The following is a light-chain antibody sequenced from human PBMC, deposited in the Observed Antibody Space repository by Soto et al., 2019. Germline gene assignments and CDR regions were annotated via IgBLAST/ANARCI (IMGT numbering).Light chain of an antibody. Sequence: QSALTQPRSVSGSPGQSVTISCTGTSSDVGAYNYVSWYQHHPGKVPKLMIYDVTKRPSGVPDRFSGSKSGNTASLTISGHQAEDEADYYCCSYAGSYTVIFGGGTKLTVL. CDR1: SSDVGAYNY. CDR3: CSYAGSYTVI. J-gene: IGLJ2*01. V-gene: IGLV2-11*01. CDR2: DVT.